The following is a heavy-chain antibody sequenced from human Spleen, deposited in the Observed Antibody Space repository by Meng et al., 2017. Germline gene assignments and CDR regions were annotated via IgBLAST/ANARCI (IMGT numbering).Heavy chain of an antibody. D-gene: IGHD6-19*01. CDR3: ARLGRYGSGWYVAWYYYYGMDV. J-gene: IGHJ6*02. V-gene: IGHV4-39*07. CDR2: IYYSGNA. CDR1: GGSIRDNNYY. Sequence: SETLSLTCTVSGGSIRDNNYYWGWIRQPPGKGLEWIGSIYYSGNAYYTPSLKSRVTISVDTSKNQFSLKLSSVTAADTALYYCARLGRYGSGWYVAWYYYYGMDVWGQGTTVTVSS.